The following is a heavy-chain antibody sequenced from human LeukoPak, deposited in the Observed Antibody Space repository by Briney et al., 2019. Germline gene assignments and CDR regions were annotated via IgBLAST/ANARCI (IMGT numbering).Heavy chain of an antibody. Sequence: GGSLRLSCAASGFTFSSYGMRWVRQAPGKGLEWVAVIWYDGSYKYYGDSVKGRFTISRDNSKNALYLQMNSLRAEDTAVYYCARDRGGGSYFYFDYWGQGTLVTVSS. CDR1: GFTFSSYG. D-gene: IGHD1-26*01. J-gene: IGHJ4*02. V-gene: IGHV3-33*01. CDR3: ARDRGGGSYFYFDY. CDR2: IWYDGSYK.